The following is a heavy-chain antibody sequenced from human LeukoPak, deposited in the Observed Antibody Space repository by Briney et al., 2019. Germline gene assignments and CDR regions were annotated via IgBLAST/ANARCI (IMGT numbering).Heavy chain of an antibody. V-gene: IGHV1-2*02. J-gene: IGHJ3*02. Sequence: ASVKVSCKASGYTFTSYGISWVRQAPGQGLEWMGWMNPINGDTMYPQIFQGRVTMTRDMSMSTGYMELSRLSSDDTAVYYCVRKWNDAFDIWGLGTLVTVSS. CDR1: GYTFTSYG. CDR3: VRKWNDAFDI. D-gene: IGHD1-1*01. CDR2: MNPINGDT.